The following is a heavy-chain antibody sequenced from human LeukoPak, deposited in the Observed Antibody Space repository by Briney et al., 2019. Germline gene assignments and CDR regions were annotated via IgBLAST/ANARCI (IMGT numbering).Heavy chain of an antibody. J-gene: IGHJ4*02. CDR3: ARCSVAGLDY. CDR1: GGSISSGSYY. V-gene: IGHV4-61*02. CDR2: IYTSGST. D-gene: IGHD6-19*01. Sequence: SQTLSLTCTVSGGSISSGSYYWSWIRQPAGKGLEWIGRIYTSGSTNYNPSLKSRVTISVDTSKNQFSLKLSSVTAADTAVYYCARCSVAGLDYWGQGTLVTVSS.